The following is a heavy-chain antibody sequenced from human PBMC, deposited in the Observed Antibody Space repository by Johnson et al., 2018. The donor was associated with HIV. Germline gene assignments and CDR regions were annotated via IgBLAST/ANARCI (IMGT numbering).Heavy chain of an antibody. Sequence: VQLVESGGGVVRPGRSLRLSCAASGFTVSSNYMSWVRQAPGKGLEWVAVIYSGGSTYYADSVKGRFTISRDNSKNTLYLQMNSLRAEDTAVYYCARVGSSWGRDAFDIWGQGTMVTVSS. V-gene: IGHV3-66*02. CDR3: ARVGSSWGRDAFDI. J-gene: IGHJ3*02. CDR1: GFTVSSNY. D-gene: IGHD6-13*01. CDR2: IYSGGST.